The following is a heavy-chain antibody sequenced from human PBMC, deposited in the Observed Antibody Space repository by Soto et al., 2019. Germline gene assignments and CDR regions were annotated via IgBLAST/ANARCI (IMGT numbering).Heavy chain of an antibody. V-gene: IGHV1-69*01. CDR1: GGTFSDHA. D-gene: IGHD3-9*01. Sequence: QVQLVQSGTEVKMPGSSVKVSCKAFGGTFSDHAVSWVRQAPGQGLEWMGVINPFFKGTKYAQKFQGRLTITADDSTSTAYMDLYSLISEDTAVYYCARHVQVNYFDNTYHYYAMDVWGQGTTVIVSS. J-gene: IGHJ6*02. CDR3: ARHVQVNYFDNTYHYYAMDV. CDR2: INPFFKGT.